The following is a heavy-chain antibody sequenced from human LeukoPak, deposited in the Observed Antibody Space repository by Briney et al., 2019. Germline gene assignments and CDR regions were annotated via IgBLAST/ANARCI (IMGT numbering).Heavy chain of an antibody. V-gene: IGHV3-48*04. CDR3: ARCSSCYAWGGYFDY. D-gene: IGHD2-2*01. J-gene: IGHJ4*02. Sequence: GGSLRLSCVASRFTISSYGMNWVRQAPGKGLEWVSYIDTSSSTIHYADSVKGRFTISRDNANNSLYLQMNSLRAEDTAVYYCARCSSCYAWGGYFDYWGQGTLVTVSS. CDR1: RFTISSYG. CDR2: IDTSSSTI.